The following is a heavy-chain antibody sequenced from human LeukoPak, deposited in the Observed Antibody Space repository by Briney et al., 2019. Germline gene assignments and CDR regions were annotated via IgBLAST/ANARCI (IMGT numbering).Heavy chain of an antibody. CDR2: IIPIFGTA. CDR3: ARDTGPYDSSGYYYLDAFDI. V-gene: IGHV1-69*13. J-gene: IGHJ3*02. Sequence: GASVKVSCKASGGTFSSYAISWVRQAPGQGLEWMGGIIPIFGTANYAQKFQGRVTITADESTSTAYMELSSLRSEDTAVYYCARDTGPYDSSGYYYLDAFDIWGQGTMVTVSS. D-gene: IGHD3-22*01. CDR1: GGTFSSYA.